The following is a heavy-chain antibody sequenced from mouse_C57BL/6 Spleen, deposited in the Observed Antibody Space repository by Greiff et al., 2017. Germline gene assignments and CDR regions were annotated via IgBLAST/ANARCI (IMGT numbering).Heavy chain of an antibody. V-gene: IGHV1-81*01. Sequence: VQLQESGAELARPGASVKLSCKASGYTFTSYGISWVKQRTGQGLEWIGEIYPRSGNTYYNEKFKGKATLTADKSSSTAYMELRSLTSEDSAVYFCASPSTGYWGQGTTLTVSS. CDR1: GYTFTSYG. CDR2: IYPRSGNT. D-gene: IGHD3-1*01. CDR3: ASPSTGY. J-gene: IGHJ2*01.